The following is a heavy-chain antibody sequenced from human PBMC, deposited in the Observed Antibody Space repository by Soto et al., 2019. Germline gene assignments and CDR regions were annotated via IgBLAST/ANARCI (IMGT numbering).Heavy chain of an antibody. V-gene: IGHV4-59*01. Sequence: ETLSLTCTVSGGSITTYYWSWIRQPPGKGLEWIGYIYYSGSTNYNPSLKSRVTISVDTSKNQFSLKLSSVTAADTAAYYCARVGAAAETSDAYFDYWGQGTLVTVSS. J-gene: IGHJ4*02. CDR1: GGSITTYY. CDR2: IYYSGST. CDR3: ARVGAAAETSDAYFDY. D-gene: IGHD6-13*01.